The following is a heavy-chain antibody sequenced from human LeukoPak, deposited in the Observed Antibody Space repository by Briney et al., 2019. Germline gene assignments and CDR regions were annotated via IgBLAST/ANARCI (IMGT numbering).Heavy chain of an antibody. CDR1: GFTFSSYE. J-gene: IGHJ3*02. D-gene: IGHD5-18*01. CDR2: ISSSGSTI. V-gene: IGHV3-48*03. Sequence: GGSRRLSCAASGFTFSSYEMNWVRQAPGKGLEWVSYISSSGSTIYYADSVKGRFTISRDNAKNSLYLQMNSLRAEDTAVYYCASETKRGYSYGSPTDAFDIWGQGTMVTVSS. CDR3: ASETKRGYSYGSPTDAFDI.